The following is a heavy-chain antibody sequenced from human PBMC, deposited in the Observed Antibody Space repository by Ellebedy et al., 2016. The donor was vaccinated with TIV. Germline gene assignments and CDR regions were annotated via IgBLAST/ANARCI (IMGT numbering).Heavy chain of an antibody. CDR1: GFTFSRHI. Sequence: GESLKISCAASGFTFSRHIMTWVRQAPGKGLEWVAVISSEGDKTYSADSVKGRFTISRDNSKNTLYLQMNSLRPEDTAVYYCARGIMVRGVIMKGLDYWGQGTLVTVSS. CDR2: ISSEGDKT. D-gene: IGHD3-10*01. CDR3: ARGIMVRGVIMKGLDY. V-gene: IGHV3-30-3*01. J-gene: IGHJ4*02.